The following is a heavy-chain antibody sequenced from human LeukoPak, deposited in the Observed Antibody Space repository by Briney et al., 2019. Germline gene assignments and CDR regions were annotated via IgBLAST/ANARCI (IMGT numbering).Heavy chain of an antibody. V-gene: IGHV3-74*03. D-gene: IGHD4-17*01. Sequence: PGGSLRLSCAASGFTFSSYGMSWVRQAPGKGLVWVACINSDGRSTTYADSVKGRFTISRDNSKNTLYVQMNSLRAEDTAVYYCVRDGRGDYPIDYWGQGTLVTVSS. CDR1: GFTFSSYG. CDR2: INSDGRST. J-gene: IGHJ4*02. CDR3: VRDGRGDYPIDY.